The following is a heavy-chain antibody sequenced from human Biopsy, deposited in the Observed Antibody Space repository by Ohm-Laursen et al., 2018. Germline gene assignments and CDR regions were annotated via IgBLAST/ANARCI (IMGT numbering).Heavy chain of an antibody. CDR2: VYIGGNT. V-gene: IGHV4-61*01. CDR1: DDSVTYPTDN. J-gene: IGHJ6*02. Sequence: SQALSLTCTISDDSVTYPTDNWSWIRQPPGQGLEYIGFVYIGGNTNYNPSLQSRVSISVDTSRNQVSLTLSSVTAADTAVYYCARDSGILNYGNFKYYHYYGMDVWGQGTKVTVSS. CDR3: ARDSGILNYGNFKYYHYYGMDV. D-gene: IGHD4-11*01.